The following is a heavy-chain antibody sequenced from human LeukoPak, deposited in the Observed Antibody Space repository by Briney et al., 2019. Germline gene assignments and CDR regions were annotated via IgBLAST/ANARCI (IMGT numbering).Heavy chain of an antibody. CDR2: IYYSGST. Sequence: PSETLSLTCTVSGGSISSYYWSWIRQPPGKGLEWIGYIYYSGSTNYNPPLKSRVTISVDTSKNQFSLKLSSVTAADTAVYYCARDSHSTVVTPDPYYYYGMDVWGQGTTVTVSS. V-gene: IGHV4-59*01. D-gene: IGHD4-23*01. CDR3: ARDSHSTVVTPDPYYYYGMDV. J-gene: IGHJ6*02. CDR1: GGSISSYY.